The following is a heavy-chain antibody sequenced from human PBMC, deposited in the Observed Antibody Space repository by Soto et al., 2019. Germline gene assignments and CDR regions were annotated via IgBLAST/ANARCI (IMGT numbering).Heavy chain of an antibody. V-gene: IGHV1-46*01. J-gene: IGHJ6*02. CDR2: INPSGGST. Sequence: ASVKVSCKASGYTFTSYYMHWVRQAPGQGLEWMGIINPSGGSTSYAQKFQGRVTMTRDTSTSTVYMELSGLRSEDTAVYYCASLYCSGGSCYAGKTYYYYGMDVWGQGTTVTVAS. CDR1: GYTFTSYY. D-gene: IGHD2-15*01. CDR3: ASLYCSGGSCYAGKTYYYYGMDV.